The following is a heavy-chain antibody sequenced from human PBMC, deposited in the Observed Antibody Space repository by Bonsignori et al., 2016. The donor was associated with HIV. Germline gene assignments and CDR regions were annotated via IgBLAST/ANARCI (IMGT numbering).Heavy chain of an antibody. CDR2: IYISGST. D-gene: IGHD6-19*01. CDR1: GGSISSYY. CDR3: SRAAGAGYFDY. Sequence: GSLRLSCTVSGGSISSYYWSWIRQPAGKGLEWIGRIYISGSTNYNPSLKSRVTMSVDTSKNQFSLKLTSVTAADTAVYYCSRAAGAGYFDYWGQGTLVTVSS. J-gene: IGHJ4*02. V-gene: IGHV4-4*07.